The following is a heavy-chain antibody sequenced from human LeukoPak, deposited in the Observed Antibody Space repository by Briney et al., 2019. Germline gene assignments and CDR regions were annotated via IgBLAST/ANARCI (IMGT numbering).Heavy chain of an antibody. Sequence: GGSLRLSCAASGFTFSTYEMNWVRQAPGKGLEWVSYISSSSTIYYADSVKGRFTISRDDAKNSLYLQMNSLRAEDTAVYYCARDYYGSGSYYNAFDPWGQGTLVTVSS. CDR1: GFTFSTYE. D-gene: IGHD3-10*01. J-gene: IGHJ5*02. CDR3: ARDYYGSGSYYNAFDP. CDR2: ISSSSTI. V-gene: IGHV3-48*03.